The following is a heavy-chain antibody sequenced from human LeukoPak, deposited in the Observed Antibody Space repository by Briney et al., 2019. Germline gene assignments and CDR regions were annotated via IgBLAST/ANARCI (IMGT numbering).Heavy chain of an antibody. D-gene: IGHD2-15*01. CDR2: IRNDESNK. J-gene: IGHJ4*02. CDR3: AKVIGGSSAWYARGFDY. V-gene: IGHV3-30*02. Sequence: PGGSLRLSCAASGFTLRTYGMHWVRQAPGKGLEWVAFIRNDESNKYYAESVKGRFTMSRDNSKNTLYLQMNSLRAEDTAVYFCAKVIGGSSAWYARGFDYWGQGTLVTVSS. CDR1: GFTLRTYG.